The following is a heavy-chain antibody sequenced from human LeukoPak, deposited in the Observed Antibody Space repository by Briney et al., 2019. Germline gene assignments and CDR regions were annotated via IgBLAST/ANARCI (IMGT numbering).Heavy chain of an antibody. CDR3: AKDDYDLTSPFDY. D-gene: IGHD4-17*01. V-gene: IGHV3-30*18. CDR1: GFTFSSYG. Sequence: PGGSLRLSCAASGFTFSSYGMHWVRQAPGKGLEWVAVISYDGSNKYYADSVKGQFTISRDNSKNTLYLQMNSLRAEDTAVYYCAKDDYDLTSPFDYWGQGTLVTVSS. CDR2: ISYDGSNK. J-gene: IGHJ4*02.